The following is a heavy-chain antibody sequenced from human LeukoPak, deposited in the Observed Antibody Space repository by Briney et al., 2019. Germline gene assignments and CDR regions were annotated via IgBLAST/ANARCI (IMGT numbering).Heavy chain of an antibody. CDR3: ARDRNYDFWSGYTNLGWFDP. V-gene: IGHV3-7*01. CDR1: GFTFSSYW. CDR2: IKQDGSEK. Sequence: GGSLRLSCAASGFTFSSYWMSWVRQAPGKGLEWVANIKQDGSEKYYADSVKGRFTISRDNAKNSLYLQMNSLRAEDTAVYYCARDRNYDFWSGYTNLGWFDPWGQGTLVTVSS. J-gene: IGHJ5*02. D-gene: IGHD3-3*01.